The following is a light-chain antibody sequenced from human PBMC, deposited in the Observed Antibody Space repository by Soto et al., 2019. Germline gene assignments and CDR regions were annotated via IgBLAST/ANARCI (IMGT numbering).Light chain of an antibody. Sequence: IVMTQSPDSLAVSLGDRSTINCNSSQSILYSSNNKNYLAWYQQKPGQPPKLLIYWASTRDSGVPDRFSGSGSGTAFTLTISSLQAEDVAIYYCQKYYGTPWKFGRGTKVDIK. V-gene: IGKV4-1*01. CDR2: WAS. J-gene: IGKJ1*01. CDR3: QKYYGTPWK. CDR1: QSILYSSNNKNY.